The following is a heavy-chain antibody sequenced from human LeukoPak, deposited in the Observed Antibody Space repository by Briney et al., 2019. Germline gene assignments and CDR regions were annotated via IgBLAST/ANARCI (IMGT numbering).Heavy chain of an antibody. CDR2: IFYSGST. J-gene: IGHJ6*02. D-gene: IGHD3-22*01. Sequence: SETLSLTCTVSGVSIRSYYWSWIRRPPGKGLEWIGYIFYSGSTSYNPSLKSQVTISVDTSKNQFSLRLTSVTAADTAVYYCARCPTYYYDSSGLYYYYGMDVWGQGTTVTVSS. V-gene: IGHV4-59*01. CDR3: ARCPTYYYDSSGLYYYYGMDV. CDR1: GVSIRSYY.